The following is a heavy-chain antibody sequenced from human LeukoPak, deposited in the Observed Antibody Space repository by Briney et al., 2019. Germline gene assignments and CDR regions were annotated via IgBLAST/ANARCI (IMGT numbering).Heavy chain of an antibody. J-gene: IGHJ4*02. CDR1: GGTFSSYA. CDR2: IIPIFGTA. Sequence: ASVKVSCKASGGTFSSYAISWVRQAPGQGLEWMGGIIPIFGTANYAQKFQGRVTITTDESTSTAYMELSSLRSEDTAVYYCAKAPGLEGDYSYGYWGQGTLVTVSS. D-gene: IGHD2-21*02. V-gene: IGHV1-69*05. CDR3: AKAPGLEGDYSYGY.